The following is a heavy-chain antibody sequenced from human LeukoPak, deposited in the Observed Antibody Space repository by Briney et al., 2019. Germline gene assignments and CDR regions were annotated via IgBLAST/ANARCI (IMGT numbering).Heavy chain of an antibody. CDR1: GYTFTSYG. J-gene: IGHJ4*02. D-gene: IGHD5-12*01. CDR2: ISAYNGNT. Sequence: ASVKVSCKASGYTFTSYGISCVRQAPGQGLEWMGWISAYNGNTNYAQKLQGRVTMTTDTSTSTAYMELRSLRSDDTAVYYCARDWEVAIHRPIDYWGQGTLVTVSS. V-gene: IGHV1-18*01. CDR3: ARDWEVAIHRPIDY.